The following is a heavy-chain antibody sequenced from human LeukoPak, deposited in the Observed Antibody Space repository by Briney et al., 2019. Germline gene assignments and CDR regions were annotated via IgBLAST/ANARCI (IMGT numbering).Heavy chain of an antibody. CDR3: AKGASVFDY. J-gene: IGHJ4*02. Sequence: PGRSLRLSCAASGFTFSSYGMRWVRQAPGKGLEWVAVISYDGSNKYYADSVKGRFTISRDNSKNTLYLQMNSLRAEDTAVYYCAKGASVFDYWGQGTLVTVSS. CDR1: GFTFSSYG. V-gene: IGHV3-30*18. CDR2: ISYDGSNK.